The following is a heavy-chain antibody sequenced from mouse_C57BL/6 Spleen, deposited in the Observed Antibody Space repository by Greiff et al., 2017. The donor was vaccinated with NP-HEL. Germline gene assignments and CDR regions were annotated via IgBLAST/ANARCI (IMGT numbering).Heavy chain of an antibody. Sequence: EVKLMESGPGLVKPSQSLSLTCSVTGYSITSGYYWNWIRQFPGNKLEWMGYISYDGSNNYNPSLKNRISITRDTSKNQFFLKLNSVTTEDTATYYCARGELRYFDYWGQGTTLTVSS. D-gene: IGHD1-1*01. CDR3: ARGELRYFDY. CDR2: ISYDGSN. J-gene: IGHJ2*01. CDR1: GYSITSGYY. V-gene: IGHV3-6*01.